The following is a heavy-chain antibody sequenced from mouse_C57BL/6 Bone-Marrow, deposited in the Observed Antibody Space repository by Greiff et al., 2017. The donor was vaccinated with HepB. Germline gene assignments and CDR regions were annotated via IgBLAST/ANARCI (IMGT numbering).Heavy chain of an antibody. CDR3: ARGDYYGCDFDY. V-gene: IGHV1-26*01. CDR1: GYTFTDYY. Sequence: EVKLQQSGPELVKPGASVKISCKASGYTFTDYYMNWVKQSHGKSLEWIGDINPNNGGTSYNQKFKGKATLTVDKSSSTAYMELRSLTSEDSAVYYCARGDYYGCDFDYWGQGTTLTVSS. D-gene: IGHD1-1*01. J-gene: IGHJ2*01. CDR2: INPNNGGT.